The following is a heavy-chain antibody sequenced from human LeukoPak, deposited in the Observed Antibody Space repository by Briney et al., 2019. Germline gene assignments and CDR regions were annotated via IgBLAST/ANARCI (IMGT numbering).Heavy chain of an antibody. CDR1: GFTFSSYS. CDR3: AKVDSSSWPYSDSAGPFDY. V-gene: IGHV3-21*04. CDR2: ISSSSSYI. Sequence: PGGSLRLSCAASGFTFSSYSMNWVRQAPGKGLEWVSSISSSSSYIYYADSVKGRFTISRDNAKNSLYLQMNSLRAEDTAVYYCAKVDSSSWPYSDSAGPFDYWGQGTLVTVSS. D-gene: IGHD6-13*01. J-gene: IGHJ4*02.